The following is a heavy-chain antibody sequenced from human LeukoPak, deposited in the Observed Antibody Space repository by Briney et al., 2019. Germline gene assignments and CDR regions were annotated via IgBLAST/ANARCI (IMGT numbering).Heavy chain of an antibody. J-gene: IGHJ5*02. CDR2: INPNSGGT. Sequence: EASVKVSCKASGYTFTGYYMHWVRQAPGQGLEWMGWINPNSGGTNYAQKFQGRGTMTRDTSISTAYMELSRLRSDDTAVYYCARGGGYSGYEFDPWGQGTLVTVSS. CDR3: ARGGGYSGYEFDP. CDR1: GYTFTGYY. V-gene: IGHV1-2*02. D-gene: IGHD5-12*01.